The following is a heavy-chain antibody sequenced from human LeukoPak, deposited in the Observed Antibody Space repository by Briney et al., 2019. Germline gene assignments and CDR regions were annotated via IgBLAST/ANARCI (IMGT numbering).Heavy chain of an antibody. CDR3: ARDSGSSAWFDP. Sequence: PSVKFSCKASGYTFTSYRISWVRQAPGQGLEWMGWISAYNGNTNYAQKLQGRVTMTTVTSTSTAYMELRSLRSDDTAVYYCARDSGSSAWFDPWGQGTLVSVSS. CDR2: ISAYNGNT. D-gene: IGHD1-26*01. CDR1: GYTFTSYR. V-gene: IGHV1-18*01. J-gene: IGHJ5*02.